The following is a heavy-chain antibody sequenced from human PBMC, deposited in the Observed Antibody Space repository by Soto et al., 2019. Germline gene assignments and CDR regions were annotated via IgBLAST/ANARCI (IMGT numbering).Heavy chain of an antibody. J-gene: IGHJ4*02. CDR1: GFTFSSYW. CDR3: ARERGYCSGGSCYSYFDY. V-gene: IGHV3-74*01. D-gene: IGHD2-15*01. CDR2: INSDGSST. Sequence: GGSLRLSCAASGFTFSSYWMHWVRQAPGKGLVWVSRINSDGSSTSYADSVKSRFTISRDNAKNTLYLQMNSLRAEDTAVYYCARERGYCSGGSCYSYFDYWGQGT.